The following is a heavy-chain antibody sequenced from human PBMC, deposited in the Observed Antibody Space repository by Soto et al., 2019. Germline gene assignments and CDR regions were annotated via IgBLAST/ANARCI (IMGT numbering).Heavy chain of an antibody. CDR2: INHSGST. Sequence: PSETLSLTCAVYGGSFSGYYWSWIRQPPGKGLEWIGEINHSGSTNYNPSLKSRVTISVDTSKNQFSLKLSSVTAADTAVYYCARVEWYTWNYIYGMDVWGQGTTVTVYS. CDR1: GGSFSGYY. D-gene: IGHD1-20*01. CDR3: ARVEWYTWNYIYGMDV. V-gene: IGHV4-34*01. J-gene: IGHJ6*02.